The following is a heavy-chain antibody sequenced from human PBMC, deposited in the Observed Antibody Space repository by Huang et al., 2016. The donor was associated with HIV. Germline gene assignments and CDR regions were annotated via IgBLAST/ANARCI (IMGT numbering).Heavy chain of an antibody. CDR2: IGSDSRDT. Sequence: QVQLVQSGGEVKQPGASVRVSCKASGYDFGSYGMSWVGQAPGQGIEWLGWIGSDSRDTRTAQKFQGRVTMTTDRSATTTYMELRSLRYDDTAVYYCARDTYYTDIWKRNDASFLWGQGTMITVYS. CDR1: GYDFGSYG. J-gene: IGHJ3*01. V-gene: IGHV1-18*01. D-gene: IGHD3-22*01. CDR3: ARDTYYTDIWKRNDASFL.